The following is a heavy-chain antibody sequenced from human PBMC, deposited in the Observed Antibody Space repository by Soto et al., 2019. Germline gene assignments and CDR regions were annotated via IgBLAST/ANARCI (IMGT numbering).Heavy chain of an antibody. Sequence: LSLTCTVSGGSISSRSYYWGWIRQPPGKGLEWIGSIYYSGSTYYNPSLKSRVTISVDTTKNQFSLKLSSVTAADTAVYYCARVYSSSSYYYYGMDVWGQGTTVPVSS. CDR3: ARVYSSSSYYYYGMDV. D-gene: IGHD6-6*01. CDR2: IYYSGST. J-gene: IGHJ6*02. CDR1: GGSISSRSYY. V-gene: IGHV4-39*01.